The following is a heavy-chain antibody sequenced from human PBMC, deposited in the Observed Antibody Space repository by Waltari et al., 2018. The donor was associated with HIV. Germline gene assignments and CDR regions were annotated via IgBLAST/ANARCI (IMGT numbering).Heavy chain of an antibody. Sequence: QVQLQESGPGLVQPSQTLSLTCTVSGGSISSGSYYWSWIRQPAGKGLEWIGRIYTSGSTNNTPTLKDRVTISVYTSKNQFSLKLGSVTAADTAVYYCARDRNYYYASSGYFFNANDIWGQGTMVTASS. CDR3: ARDRNYYYASSGYFFNANDI. CDR1: GGSISSGSYY. J-gene: IGHJ3*02. D-gene: IGHD3-22*01. CDR2: IYTSGST. V-gene: IGHV4-61*02.